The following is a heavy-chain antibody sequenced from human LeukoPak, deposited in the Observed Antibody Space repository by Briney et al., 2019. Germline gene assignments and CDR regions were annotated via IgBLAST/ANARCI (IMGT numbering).Heavy chain of an antibody. CDR2: INLSGGST. D-gene: IGHD3-3*01. CDR1: GYTFTSYY. V-gene: IGHV1-46*01. CDR3: ARGPNYDFWSGPTDWFDP. J-gene: IGHJ5*02. Sequence: ASVTVSCKASGYTFTSYYMHWVRQAPGQGLEWMGIINLSGGSTSYAQKFQGRVTMTRDMSTSTVYMELSSLRSEDTAVYYCARGPNYDFWSGPTDWFDPWGQGTLVTVSS.